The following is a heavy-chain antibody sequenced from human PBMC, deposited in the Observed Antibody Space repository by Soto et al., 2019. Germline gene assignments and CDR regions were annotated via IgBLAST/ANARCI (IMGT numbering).Heavy chain of an antibody. CDR1: GLTFSRYG. CDR3: AKDLYYYGSGRDHYGMDV. J-gene: IGHJ6*02. D-gene: IGHD3-10*01. V-gene: IGHV3-30*18. Sequence: QVQLVESGGGVVQPGRSLRLSCAASGLTFSRYGMHWVRQAPDKGLEWVAAISYDGSNKYYADSVKGRCTISRDNSENTLNLQMNSLRAEDTAVYFCAKDLYYYGSGRDHYGMDVWGQGTTVTVS. CDR2: ISYDGSNK.